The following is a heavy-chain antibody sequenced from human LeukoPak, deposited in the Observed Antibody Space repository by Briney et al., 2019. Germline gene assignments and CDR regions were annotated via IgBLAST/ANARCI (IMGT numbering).Heavy chain of an antibody. CDR1: GFTFSSYG. D-gene: IGHD6-6*01. CDR2: IRYDGSNK. J-gene: IGHJ4*02. CDR3: AKVLAARRAGAFDY. V-gene: IGHV3-30*02. Sequence: GGSLRLSCAASGFTFSSYGMHWVRQAPGKGLEWVAFIRYDGSNKYYADSVKGRFTISRDNSKNTLYLQMNSLRAEDTAVYYCAKVLAARRAGAFDYWGQGTLVTVSS.